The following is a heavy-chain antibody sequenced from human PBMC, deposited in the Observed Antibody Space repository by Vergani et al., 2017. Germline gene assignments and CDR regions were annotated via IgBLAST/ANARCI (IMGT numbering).Heavy chain of an antibody. CDR1: GGSISSGGYY. D-gene: IGHD6-6*01. Sequence: QVQLQESGPGLVKPSQTLSLTCTVSGGSISSGGYYWSWIRQHPGKGLEWIGYIYYSGSTYSNPSPKSRVSISVDTSKNQFSLKLTSVTAADTAVYYCARRGWGSSVGYFDYWGQGTLVTVSS. CDR3: ARRGWGSSVGYFDY. V-gene: IGHV4-31*03. CDR2: IYYSGST. J-gene: IGHJ4*02.